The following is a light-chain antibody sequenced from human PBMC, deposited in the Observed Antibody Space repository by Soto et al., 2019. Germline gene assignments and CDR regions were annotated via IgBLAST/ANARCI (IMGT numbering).Light chain of an antibody. J-gene: IGKJ3*01. CDR2: DAS. V-gene: IGKV3-11*01. CDR1: QSVGTY. Sequence: EIVLTQSPATLSLSSGERATLSCRASQSVGTYLLWYQQKPGQAPRLLIVDASNRATDIPARFSGSGSGTDFTLTISGLEPEDVAVYYCQQRSKWPDTFGHGTKVEI. CDR3: QQRSKWPDT.